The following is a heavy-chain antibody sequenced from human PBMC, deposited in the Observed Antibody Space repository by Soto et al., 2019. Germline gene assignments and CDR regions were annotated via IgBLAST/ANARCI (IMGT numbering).Heavy chain of an antibody. CDR2: IYYSGST. Sequence: SEPVSLTCTVSGGSISSGGYYWSWIRQHPGKGLEWIGYIYYSGSTYYNPSLKSRVTISVDTSKNQFSLKLSSVSAADTAVYYCARDRHYDILTGYYSWFDPWGQGTLVTVSS. D-gene: IGHD3-9*01. CDR1: GGSISSGGYY. CDR3: ARDRHYDILTGYYSWFDP. V-gene: IGHV4-31*03. J-gene: IGHJ5*02.